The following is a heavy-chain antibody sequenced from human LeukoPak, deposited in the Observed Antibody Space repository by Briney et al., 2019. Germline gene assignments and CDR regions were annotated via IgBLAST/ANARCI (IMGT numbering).Heavy chain of an antibody. J-gene: IGHJ4*02. CDR3: AKGYCSSTSCRLFDY. V-gene: IGHV3-23*01. D-gene: IGHD2-2*01. Sequence: GGSLRFSCAASSFAFSSYAMSWVRQAPGKGLEWVSAISGSGGSTYYADSVKGRFTISRDNSKNTLYLQMNSLRAEDTAVYYCAKGYCSSTSCRLFDYWGQGTLVTVSS. CDR2: ISGSGGST. CDR1: SFAFSSYA.